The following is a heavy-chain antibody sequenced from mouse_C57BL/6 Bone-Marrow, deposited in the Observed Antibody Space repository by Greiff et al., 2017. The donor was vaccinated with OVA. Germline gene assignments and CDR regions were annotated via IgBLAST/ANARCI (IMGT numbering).Heavy chain of an antibody. D-gene: IGHD1-1*01. V-gene: IGHV1-81*01. CDR2: IYPRSGNT. CDR3: ARDYGSSWAMDY. J-gene: IGHJ4*01. CDR1: GYTFTSYG. Sequence: QVQLQQSGAELARPGASVKLSCKASGYTFTSYGISWVKQRTGQGLEWIGEIYPRSGNTYYNEKFKGKATLTAEKSSSTAYMELRSLTSEDSAVYFCARDYGSSWAMDYWGQGTSVTVSS.